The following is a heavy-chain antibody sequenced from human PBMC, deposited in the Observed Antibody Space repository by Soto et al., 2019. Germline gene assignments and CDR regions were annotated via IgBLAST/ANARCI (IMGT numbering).Heavy chain of an antibody. CDR2: IYYSGST. J-gene: IGHJ6*02. Sequence: SESLSLTCTVSGGSISSGGYYWSWIRQHPGKGLEWIGYIYYSGSTYYNPSLKSRVTISVDTSKNQFSLKLSSVTAADTAVYYCARDSSSWYNSALNYYYGMDVWGQGTTVTVSS. CDR1: GGSISSGGYY. D-gene: IGHD6-13*01. CDR3: ARDSSSWYNSALNYYYGMDV. V-gene: IGHV4-31*03.